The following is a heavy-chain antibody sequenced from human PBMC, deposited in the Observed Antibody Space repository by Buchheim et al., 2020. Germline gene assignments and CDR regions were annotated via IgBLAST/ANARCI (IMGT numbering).Heavy chain of an antibody. V-gene: IGHV1-2*02. D-gene: IGHD1-26*01. CDR1: GYTFTGYY. CDR3: AREMPRYSGSYYRVKYFQH. J-gene: IGHJ1*01. CDR2: INPNSGGT. Sequence: QVQLVQSGAEVKKPGASVKVSCKSSGYTFTGYYMHWVRQAPGQGLEWMGWINPNSGGTNYAQKFQGRVTMTRDTSISTAYMELSRLRSDDTAVYYCAREMPRYSGSYYRVKYFQHWGQGTL.